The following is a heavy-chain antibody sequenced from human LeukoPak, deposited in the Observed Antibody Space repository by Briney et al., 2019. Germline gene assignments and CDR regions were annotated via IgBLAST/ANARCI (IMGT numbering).Heavy chain of an antibody. CDR3: AKGYCSSTSCSSPNWFNP. D-gene: IGHD2-2*01. J-gene: IGHJ5*02. V-gene: IGHV1-69*05. Sequence: SVKVSCKASGGTFSSYAISWVRQAPGQGLEWMGGIIPIFGTANYAQKFQGRVTITTDESTSTAYMELSSLRSEDTAVYYCAKGYCSSTSCSSPNWFNPWGQGTLVTVSP. CDR2: IIPIFGTA. CDR1: GGTFSSYA.